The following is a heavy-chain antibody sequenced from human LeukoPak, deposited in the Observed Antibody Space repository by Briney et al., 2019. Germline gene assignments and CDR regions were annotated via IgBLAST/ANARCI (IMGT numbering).Heavy chain of an antibody. J-gene: IGHJ4*02. CDR3: ARDQDYDFWSGYPFVDY. CDR1: GFTFGDYA. Sequence: GGSLRLSCTASGFTFGDYAMSWFRQAPGKGLEWVGFIRSKVYGGTTEYAASVKGRFTISREDSKSIAYLQMNSLRAEDTAVYYCARDQDYDFWSGYPFVDYWGQGTLVTVSS. V-gene: IGHV3-49*03. CDR2: IRSKVYGGTT. D-gene: IGHD3-3*01.